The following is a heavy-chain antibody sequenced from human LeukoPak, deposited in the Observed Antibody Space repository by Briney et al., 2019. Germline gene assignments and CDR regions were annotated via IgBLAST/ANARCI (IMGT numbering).Heavy chain of an antibody. V-gene: IGHV3-21*03. CDR1: GFSFSSYS. CDR3: ARLEMATPKSHAFDY. D-gene: IGHD5-24*01. CDR2: ISSSSSYI. Sequence: PGGSLRLSCAASGFSFSSYSMNWVPHALPKGLEWGSSISSSSSYIYYADSVKGRFTISRDNAKNSLYLQMNRLRAEDTAVYYCARLEMATPKSHAFDYWGQGTLVTVSS. J-gene: IGHJ4*02.